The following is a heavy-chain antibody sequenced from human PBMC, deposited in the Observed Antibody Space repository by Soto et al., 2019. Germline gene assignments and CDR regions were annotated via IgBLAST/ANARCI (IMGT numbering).Heavy chain of an antibody. CDR3: ARASPYYYGSGRYNWFDP. D-gene: IGHD3-10*01. CDR1: GGSFSGYY. J-gene: IGHJ5*02. Sequence: PSETLSLTCAVYGGSFSGYYWSWIRQPPGKGLEWIGEINHSGGTNYNPSLKSRVTISVDTSKNQFSLKLSSVTAADTAVYYCARASPYYYGSGRYNWFDPWGQGTLVTVSS. CDR2: INHSGGT. V-gene: IGHV4-34*01.